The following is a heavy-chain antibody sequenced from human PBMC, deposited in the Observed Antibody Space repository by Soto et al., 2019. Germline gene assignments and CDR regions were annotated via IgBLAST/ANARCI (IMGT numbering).Heavy chain of an antibody. CDR3: ASFYYSDSSAYLDY. Sequence: SETLSLTCAVSGFSISSGYYWAWIRQPPGKGLEWIGSLYHSGTTYYNPPLKSRVTISVDTSKNQSSLRLSSVTAADTAVYYCASFYYSDSSAYLDYWGQGTLVTVSS. J-gene: IGHJ4*02. CDR2: LYHSGTT. CDR1: GFSISSGYY. D-gene: IGHD3-22*01. V-gene: IGHV4-38-2*01.